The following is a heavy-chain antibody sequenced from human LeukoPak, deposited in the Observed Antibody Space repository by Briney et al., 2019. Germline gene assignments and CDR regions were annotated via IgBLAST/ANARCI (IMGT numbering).Heavy chain of an antibody. CDR1: AFTFSSYW. CDR2: ISSDGSST. Sequence: GGSLRLSCAASAFTFSSYWMHWVRQAPGKGLVWVSRISSDGSSTSYADSVKGRFTISRDNAKNTLYLQMNSLRAEDTAMYYCARGSDCSGGSCYSYWYFDLWGRGTLVTVSS. D-gene: IGHD2-15*01. J-gene: IGHJ2*01. V-gene: IGHV3-74*01. CDR3: ARGSDCSGGSCYSYWYFDL.